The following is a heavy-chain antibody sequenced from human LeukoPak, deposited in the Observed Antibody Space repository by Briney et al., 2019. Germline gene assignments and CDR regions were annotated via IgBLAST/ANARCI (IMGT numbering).Heavy chain of an antibody. V-gene: IGHV4-4*07. D-gene: IGHD1-26*01. CDR3: ARSRAGWELFPFDY. CDR2: IYTSGST. CDR1: GGSISSYY. J-gene: IGHJ4*02. Sequence: SQTLSLTCTVSGGSISSYYWSWIRQPAGKGLEWIGRIYTSGSTNYNPSLKSRVTMSVDTSKNQFSLKLSSVTAADTAVYYCARSRAGWELFPFDYWGQGTLVTVSS.